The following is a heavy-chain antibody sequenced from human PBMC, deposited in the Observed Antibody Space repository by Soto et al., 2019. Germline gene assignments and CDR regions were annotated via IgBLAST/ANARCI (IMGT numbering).Heavy chain of an antibody. D-gene: IGHD1-20*01. Sequence: GGSLRLSCAASGFTFSSYGMHWVRQAPGKGLEWVAVISYDGSNKYYADSVKGRFTISRDNSKNTLYLQMNSLRAEDTAVYYCAKPDTITVEYYFDYWGQGTLVTVSS. CDR3: AKPDTITVEYYFDY. J-gene: IGHJ4*02. CDR2: ISYDGSNK. CDR1: GFTFSSYG. V-gene: IGHV3-30*18.